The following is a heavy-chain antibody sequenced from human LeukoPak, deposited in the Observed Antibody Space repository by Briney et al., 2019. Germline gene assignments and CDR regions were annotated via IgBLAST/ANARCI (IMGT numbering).Heavy chain of an antibody. D-gene: IGHD6-6*01. CDR2: ISWNGGRT. J-gene: IGHJ4*02. CDR1: GFTFDDYA. CDR3: AKDKGSGYSSSYLDY. V-gene: IGHV3-43D*03. Sequence: GGSLRLSCAASGFTFDDYAMHWVRQAPGKGLEWVSLISWNGGRTYYADSVKGRFTISRDNSKTSLYLQMNSLRAEDTALYYCAKDKGSGYSSSYLDYWGQGTLVTVSS.